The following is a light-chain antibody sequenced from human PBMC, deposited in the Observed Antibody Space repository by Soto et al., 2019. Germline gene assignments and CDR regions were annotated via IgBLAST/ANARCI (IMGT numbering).Light chain of an antibody. CDR1: LSIINN. J-gene: IGKJ2*01. CDR3: QQYQNWPYT. Sequence: EIAMTQSPATLSVSPGEGATLSCRASLSIINNLAWYQQKPGQAPRLLIYGASTRATGIPARFSGSVSGTEFTLTISSLQSEDFAVYYCQQYQNWPYTFGQGTKLEIK. CDR2: GAS. V-gene: IGKV3-15*01.